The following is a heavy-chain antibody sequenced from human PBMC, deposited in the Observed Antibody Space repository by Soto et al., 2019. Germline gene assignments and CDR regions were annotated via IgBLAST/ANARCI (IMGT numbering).Heavy chain of an antibody. D-gene: IGHD3-9*01. Sequence: ASVNVSCKASGYTFTSYSMHWVRQAPGQRLEWMGWINAGNGNTKYSQKFQGRVTITRDTSASTAYMELSSLRSEDTAVYYCARDVVRYFDWFPNWFDPWGQGTLVTVSS. CDR2: INAGNGNT. CDR3: ARDVVRYFDWFPNWFDP. V-gene: IGHV1-3*01. J-gene: IGHJ5*02. CDR1: GYTFTSYS.